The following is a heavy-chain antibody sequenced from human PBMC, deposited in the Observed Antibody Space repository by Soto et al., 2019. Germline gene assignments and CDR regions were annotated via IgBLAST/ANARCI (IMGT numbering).Heavy chain of an antibody. D-gene: IGHD6-13*01. Sequence: ASVKVSCKASGYTFTGYYMHWVRQAPGQGLEWMGWIDPNSGSTYYADSVKGRFTISRDNSKNTLYLQMNSLRAEDTAVYYCARRGPGTYFDYWGQGTLVTVSS. CDR3: ARRGPGTYFDY. CDR1: GYTFTGYY. J-gene: IGHJ4*02. CDR2: IDPNSGST. V-gene: IGHV1-2*02.